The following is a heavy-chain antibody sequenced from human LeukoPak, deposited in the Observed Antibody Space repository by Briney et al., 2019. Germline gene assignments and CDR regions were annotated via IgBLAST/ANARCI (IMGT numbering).Heavy chain of an antibody. V-gene: IGHV1-24*01. CDR1: GYTLTELS. J-gene: IGHJ6*04. Sequence: ASVKVSCKVSGYTLTELSMHWVRQAPGKELEWMGGFDPEDGETIYAQKFQGRVTMTEDTSTDTAYMELSSLRSEDTAVYYCATGYDILTGSRYGMDVWGKGTTVTVSS. D-gene: IGHD3-9*01. CDR2: FDPEDGET. CDR3: ATGYDILTGSRYGMDV.